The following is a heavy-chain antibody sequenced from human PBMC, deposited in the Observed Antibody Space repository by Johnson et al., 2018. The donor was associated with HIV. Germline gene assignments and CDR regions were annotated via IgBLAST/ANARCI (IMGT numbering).Heavy chain of an antibody. CDR2: IYSGGST. J-gene: IGHJ3*02. Sequence: QVQLVESGGGVVQPGRSLRLSCAASGFTLRNCAINWGRRAPGKGLEWVSVIYSGGSTYYADSVKGRFTISRDNSKNTLYLQMNSLRAEDTAVYHCAKDRRIQLWLPFDVLDIWSQGTMVTVSS. CDR3: AKDRRIQLWLPFDVLDI. D-gene: IGHD5-18*01. CDR1: GFTLRNCA. V-gene: IGHV3-NL1*01.